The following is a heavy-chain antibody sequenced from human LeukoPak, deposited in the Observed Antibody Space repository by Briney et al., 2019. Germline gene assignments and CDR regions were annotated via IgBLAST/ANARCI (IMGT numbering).Heavy chain of an antibody. Sequence: SETLSLTCAVYGGSFSGYYWTWIRQPPGKGLEWVGSIYYSGSTYYNPSLKSRVTISVDTSKNQFSLKLSSVTAADTAVYYCAREWEAEPEAFDYWGQGTLVTVSS. D-gene: IGHD1-14*01. CDR2: IYYSGST. CDR3: AREWEAEPEAFDY. CDR1: GGSFSGYY. J-gene: IGHJ4*02. V-gene: IGHV4-34*01.